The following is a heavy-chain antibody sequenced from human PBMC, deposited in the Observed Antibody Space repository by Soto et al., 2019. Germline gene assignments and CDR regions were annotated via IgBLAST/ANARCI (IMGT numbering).Heavy chain of an antibody. CDR1: GYSINSNTYY. V-gene: IGHV4-39*01. CDR2: IYYTGSA. Sequence: SGTLSLPCLFSGYSINSNTYYLAWVRPSPGEGLEWIGSIYYTGSAFYNPALKSRVTISVDTSKNQFSLKMDSVTAADTAVYFCARPHLGATILSGFDSWGRGILVTVSS. J-gene: IGHJ4*02. D-gene: IGHD5-12*01. CDR3: ARPHLGATILSGFDS.